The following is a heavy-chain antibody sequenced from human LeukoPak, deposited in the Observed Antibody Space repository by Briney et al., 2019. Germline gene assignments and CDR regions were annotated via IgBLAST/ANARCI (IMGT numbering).Heavy chain of an antibody. J-gene: IGHJ4*02. CDR1: GFTSSSYG. CDR3: AKSQRWLKVFDY. D-gene: IGHD5-24*01. CDR2: IRYDGSNK. Sequence: SGGSLRLSCAASGFTSSSYGMHWVRQAPGKGLEWVAFIRYDGSNKYYADSVKGRFTISRDNSKNTLYLQMNSLRAEDTAVYYCAKSQRWLKVFDYWGQGTLVTVSS. V-gene: IGHV3-30*02.